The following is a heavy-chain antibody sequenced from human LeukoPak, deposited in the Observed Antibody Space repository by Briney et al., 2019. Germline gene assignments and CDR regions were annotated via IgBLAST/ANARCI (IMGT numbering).Heavy chain of an antibody. J-gene: IGHJ4*02. CDR3: ARHASSSTIDY. V-gene: IGHV4-39*01. D-gene: IGHD6-13*01. Sequence: SETLSLICTVSGGSISRSGYSWGWIPQSPGKGLEWIGTIYYSGDTYYNPSLKSRVTIFVDTSKNQISLKLSSVTATDTAVYYCARHASSSTIDYWGQGTLVTVSS. CDR1: GGSISRSGYS. CDR2: IYYSGDT.